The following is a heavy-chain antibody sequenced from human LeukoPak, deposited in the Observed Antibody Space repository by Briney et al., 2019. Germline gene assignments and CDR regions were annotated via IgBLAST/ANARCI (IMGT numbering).Heavy chain of an antibody. V-gene: IGHV3-7*01. J-gene: IGHJ4*02. Sequence: HNMDSVKGRFPISRDSAKNSLYLQMDSLRAEDTAVYYCAKIYCTSPDCYYDYWGQGTLVTVSS. CDR3: AKIYCTSPDCYYDY. D-gene: IGHD2-2*01.